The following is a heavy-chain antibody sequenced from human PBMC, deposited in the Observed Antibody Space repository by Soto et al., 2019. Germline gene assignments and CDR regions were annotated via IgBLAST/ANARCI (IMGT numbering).Heavy chain of an antibody. D-gene: IGHD4-17*01. CDR2: IDRSGSS. Sequence: XGTLSLTCSVSSDSIGSSPYIWGWIRQPPGKGLEWIGMIDRSGSSYYNPSLERRVTLSVDTSKNHFSLKLTSVPATDTAMYFCARHLATVTTRYSYRGATGYLDPWGLGTLVTVS. CDR1: SDSIGSSPYI. CDR3: ARHLATVTTRYSYRGATGYLDP. J-gene: IGHJ5*02. V-gene: IGHV4-39*01.